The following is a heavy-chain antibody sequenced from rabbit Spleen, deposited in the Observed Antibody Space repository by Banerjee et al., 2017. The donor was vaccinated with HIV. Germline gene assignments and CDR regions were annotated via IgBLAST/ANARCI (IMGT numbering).Heavy chain of an antibody. CDR2: VAGSSSGFS. J-gene: IGHJ6*01. Sequence: QEQLVESGGGLVQPEGSLTLTCTGSGFSFSSSDYMCWVRQAPGKGLEWISCVAGSSSGFSYSATWAKGRFTCSKTSSTTVDLKMTSLTVADTATYFCARDSGSSFSSYGMDLWGPGTLVTVS. V-gene: IGHV1S45*01. D-gene: IGHD8-1*01. CDR1: GFSFSSSDY. CDR3: ARDSGSSFSSYGMDL.